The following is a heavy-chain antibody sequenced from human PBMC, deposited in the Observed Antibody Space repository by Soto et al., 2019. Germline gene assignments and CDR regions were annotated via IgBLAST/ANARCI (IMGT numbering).Heavy chain of an antibody. CDR3: ARVFEGFDF. J-gene: IGHJ4*02. V-gene: IGHV4-30-4*01. CDR1: GGSISSGDYY. CDR2: IYYSGST. Sequence: PSETLSLTCTVSGGSISSGDYYWSWIRQPPGKGLEWIGYIYYSGSTYYNPSLKSRITISVDTSKNQFSLTLSSVTAADTAMYYCARVFEGFDFWAQGTPVTVSS.